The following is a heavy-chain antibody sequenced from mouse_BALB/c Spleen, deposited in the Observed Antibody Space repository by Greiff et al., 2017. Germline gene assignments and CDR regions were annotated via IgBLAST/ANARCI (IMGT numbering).Heavy chain of an antibody. CDR3: ARSTTWYAMDY. J-gene: IGHJ4*01. Sequence: EVQLVESGGGLVQPGGSRKLSCAASGFTFSSFGMHWVRQAPEKGLEWVAYISSGSSTIYYADTVKGRFTISRDNPKNTLFLQMTSLRSEDTAMYYCARSTTWYAMDYWGQGTSVTVSS. CDR1: GFTFSSFG. D-gene: IGHD1-1*01. V-gene: IGHV5-17*02. CDR2: ISSGSSTI.